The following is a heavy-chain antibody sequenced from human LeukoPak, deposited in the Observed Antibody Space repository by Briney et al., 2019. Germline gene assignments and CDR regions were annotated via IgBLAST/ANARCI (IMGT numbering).Heavy chain of an antibody. CDR1: GGSFSGYY. V-gene: IGHV4-34*01. D-gene: IGHD4-17*01. Sequence: SETLSVTCAVYGGSFSGYYWSWIRQPPGKGLEWIGEINHSGSTNYNPSLKSRVTISVDTSKNQFSLKLSSVTAADTAVYYCARGRDDYGDYGFDYWGQGTLVTVSS. J-gene: IGHJ4*02. CDR2: INHSGST. CDR3: ARGRDDYGDYGFDY.